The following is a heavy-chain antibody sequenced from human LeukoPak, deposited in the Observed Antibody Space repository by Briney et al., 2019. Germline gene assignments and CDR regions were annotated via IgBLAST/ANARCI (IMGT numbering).Heavy chain of an antibody. CDR2: IFYSGST. D-gene: IGHD3-16*01. CDR1: GGSISSYY. CDR3: AGGFDSNPDY. V-gene: IGHV4-59*01. Sequence: PSETLSLTCTVSGGSISSYYWSWIRQSPGKGPEWIGYIFYSGSTNYNPSLKSRVTISIDTSKNHFSLKLSSVTAADTAVYYCAGGFDSNPDYWGQGTLVTVSS. J-gene: IGHJ4*02.